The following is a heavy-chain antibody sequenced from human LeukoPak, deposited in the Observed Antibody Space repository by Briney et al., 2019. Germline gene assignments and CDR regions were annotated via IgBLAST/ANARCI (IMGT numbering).Heavy chain of an antibody. CDR2: IGIAGDT. J-gene: IGHJ4*02. V-gene: IGHV3-13*04. Sequence: GGSLRLSCAASGFTFSSYDMHWVRQVTGKRLEWVSAIGIAGDTYYLDSVKGRFTISRENAKNSLYLQMNSLRAGDTAVCYCARGGDRDYWGQGTLVTVSS. CDR3: ARGGDRDY. CDR1: GFTFSSYD.